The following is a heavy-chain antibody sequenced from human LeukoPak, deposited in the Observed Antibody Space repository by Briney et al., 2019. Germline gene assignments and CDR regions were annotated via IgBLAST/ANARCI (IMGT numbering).Heavy chain of an antibody. Sequence: GESLKISCEGSGYSFSSYWIGWVRQMPGKGLEWMGIIYPGDSDTRYSPSFEGQVTISVDRSIRTAYLQWSSLKASDTAMYYCARRALQWELLDYWGQGTLVTVSS. CDR2: IYPGDSDT. V-gene: IGHV5-51*01. J-gene: IGHJ4*02. CDR1: GYSFSSYW. D-gene: IGHD1-26*01. CDR3: ARRALQWELLDY.